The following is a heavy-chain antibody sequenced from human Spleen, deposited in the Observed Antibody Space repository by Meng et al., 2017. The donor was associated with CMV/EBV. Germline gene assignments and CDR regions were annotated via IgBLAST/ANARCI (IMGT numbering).Heavy chain of an antibody. Sequence: GGSLRLSCAASGFTFSSYSMNWVRQAPGKGLEWVSSISSSSSYIYYADSVKGRFTISRDNAKNSLYLQMNSLRAEDTAAYYCARDLDGDYFDYWGQGTLVTVSS. V-gene: IGHV3-21*01. CDR2: ISSSSSYI. J-gene: IGHJ4*02. CDR1: GFTFSSYS. D-gene: IGHD4-17*01. CDR3: ARDLDGDYFDY.